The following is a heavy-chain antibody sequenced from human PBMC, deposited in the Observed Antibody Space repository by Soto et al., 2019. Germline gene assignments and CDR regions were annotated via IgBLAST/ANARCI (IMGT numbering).Heavy chain of an antibody. Sequence: QVQLVQSGAEVKKPGSSVKVSCKASGGTFSSYTISWVRQAPGQGLEWMGRIIPILGIANYAQKFQGRVTITADQSTSTAYMELSSLRSEDTAVYYCARGYCSGGSCYEVDYYYYMDVWGKGTTVTVSS. V-gene: IGHV1-69*02. CDR3: ARGYCSGGSCYEVDYYYYMDV. CDR2: IIPILGIA. J-gene: IGHJ6*03. CDR1: GGTFSSYT. D-gene: IGHD2-15*01.